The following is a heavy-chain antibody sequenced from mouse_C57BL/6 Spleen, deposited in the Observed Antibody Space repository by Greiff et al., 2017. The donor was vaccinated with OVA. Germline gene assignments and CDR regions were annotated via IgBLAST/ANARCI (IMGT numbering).Heavy chain of an antibody. Sequence: EVKVDESGGGLVQPKGSLKLSCAASGFSFNTYAMNWVRQAPGKGLEWVARIRSKSNNYATYYADSVKDRFTISRDDSESMLYLQMNNLKTEDTAMYYCVRQRGYYYAMDYWGQGTSVTVSS. CDR2: IRSKSNNYAT. CDR1: GFSFNTYA. J-gene: IGHJ4*01. V-gene: IGHV10-1*01. CDR3: VRQRGYYYAMDY.